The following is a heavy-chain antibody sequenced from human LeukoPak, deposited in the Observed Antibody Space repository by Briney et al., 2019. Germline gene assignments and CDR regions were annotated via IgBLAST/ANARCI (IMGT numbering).Heavy chain of an antibody. CDR3: ARAYYYDSSGYYFFDY. J-gene: IGHJ4*02. CDR1: GFTFSSYS. V-gene: IGHV3-23*01. D-gene: IGHD3-22*01. Sequence: GGSLRLSCAASGFTFSSYSMNWVRQAPGKGLEWVSAISGSGGSTYYADSVKGRFTISRDNSKNTLYLQMNSLRAEDTAVYYCARAYYYDSSGYYFFDYWGQGTLVTVSS. CDR2: ISGSGGST.